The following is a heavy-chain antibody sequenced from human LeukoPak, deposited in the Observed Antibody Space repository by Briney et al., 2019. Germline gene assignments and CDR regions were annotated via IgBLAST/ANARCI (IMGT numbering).Heavy chain of an antibody. D-gene: IGHD3-10*01. Sequence: ASVKVSCKASGYTFTGYYMHWVRQAPGQGLEWMGRINPNSGGTNYAQKFQGRVTMTRDTSISTAYMELSRLRSDDTAVYYCARVSDGSVSYYFDYWGQGTLVTVSS. CDR2: INPNSGGT. J-gene: IGHJ4*02. CDR3: ARVSDGSVSYYFDY. CDR1: GYTFTGYY. V-gene: IGHV1-2*06.